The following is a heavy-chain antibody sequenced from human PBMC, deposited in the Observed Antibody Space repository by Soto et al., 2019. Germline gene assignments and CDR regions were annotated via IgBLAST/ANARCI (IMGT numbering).Heavy chain of an antibody. CDR2: LHYSGSA. CDR1: GASMSDYY. Sequence: SETLSLTCTVSGASMSDYYGSWIRQSPGKGLEHIGYLHYSGSANYNPSLKRRVTISMDTSKNQFFLKLNSVTAADTAIYYCARSGHTFVGVVWGQGIPVTVSS. D-gene: IGHD3-16*01. J-gene: IGHJ4*02. CDR3: ARSGHTFVGVV. V-gene: IGHV4-59*01.